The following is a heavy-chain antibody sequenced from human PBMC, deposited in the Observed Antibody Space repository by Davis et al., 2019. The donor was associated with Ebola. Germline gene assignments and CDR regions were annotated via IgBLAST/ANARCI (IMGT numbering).Heavy chain of an antibody. CDR2: ISGSGDST. Sequence: GESLKISCEASGFTFSSYAMSWVRQAPGKGLEWVSSISGSGDSTSYADSVKGRFTMSRDNSGNTLYLQMISLRVEDTAIYYCAKGNRTPLFYDTSDDYWGQGTLVTVSS. CDR3: AKGNRTPLFYDTSDDY. CDR1: GFTFSSYA. V-gene: IGHV3-23*01. J-gene: IGHJ4*02. D-gene: IGHD5/OR15-5a*01.